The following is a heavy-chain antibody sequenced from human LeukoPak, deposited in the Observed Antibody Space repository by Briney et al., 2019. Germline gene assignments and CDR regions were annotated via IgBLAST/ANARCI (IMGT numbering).Heavy chain of an antibody. CDR3: ARGFHSSGWYLATTFDY. J-gene: IGHJ4*02. CDR2: IKQDGSEK. Sequence: PGGSLRLSCAASGFTFSIYWMSWVRQAPGKGLEWVANIKQDGSEKYYVDSVKGRFTISRDNAKNSLYLQMNSLRAEDTAVYYCARGFHSSGWYLATTFDYWGQGTLVTVSS. V-gene: IGHV3-7*01. CDR1: GFTFSIYW. D-gene: IGHD6-19*01.